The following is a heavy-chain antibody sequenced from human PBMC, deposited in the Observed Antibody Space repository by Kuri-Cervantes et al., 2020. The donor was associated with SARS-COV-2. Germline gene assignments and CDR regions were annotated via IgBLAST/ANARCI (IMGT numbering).Heavy chain of an antibody. D-gene: IGHD1-1*01. V-gene: IGHV4-59*01. Sequence: SETLSLTCTVSGGSISSYYWNWIRQPPGKGLEWIGYIYYSGSTKYNPSLKSRVTISVDMSKNQFSLKLSSVTAADTAVYYCARAAQLEPPDYYYYYMDVWGRGTTVTVSS. CDR1: GGSISSYY. CDR2: IYYSGST. J-gene: IGHJ6*03. CDR3: ARAAQLEPPDYYYYYMDV.